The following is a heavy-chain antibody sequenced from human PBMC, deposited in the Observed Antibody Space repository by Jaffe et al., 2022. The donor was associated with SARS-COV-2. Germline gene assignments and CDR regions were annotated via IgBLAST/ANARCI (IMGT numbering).Heavy chain of an antibody. CDR3: TTRNLGYCSSTSCYPSYYYYGMDV. V-gene: IGHV3-15*01. CDR2: IKSKTDGGTT. J-gene: IGHJ6*02. CDR1: GFTFSNAW. Sequence: EVQLVESGGGLVKPGGSLRLSCAASGFTFSNAWMSWVRQAPGKGLEWVGRIKSKTDGGTTDYAAPVKGRFTISRDDSKNTLYLQMNSLKTEDTAVYYCTTRNLGYCSSTSCYPSYYYYGMDVWGQGTTVTVSS. D-gene: IGHD2-2*01.